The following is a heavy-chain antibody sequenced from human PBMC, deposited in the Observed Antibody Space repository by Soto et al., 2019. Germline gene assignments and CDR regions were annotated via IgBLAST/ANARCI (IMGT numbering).Heavy chain of an antibody. V-gene: IGHV3-21*01. CDR2: ISSSSSYI. D-gene: IGHD2-15*01. Sequence: GGSLRLSCAASGFTFSSYSMNWVRQAPGKGLEWVSSISSSSSYIYYADSVKGRFTISRDNAKNSLYLQMNSLRAEDTAVYYCARDRLAEDIVVVVAATHYYYYGMDVWGQGTTVTVSS. CDR1: GFTFSSYS. J-gene: IGHJ6*02. CDR3: ARDRLAEDIVVVVAATHYYYYGMDV.